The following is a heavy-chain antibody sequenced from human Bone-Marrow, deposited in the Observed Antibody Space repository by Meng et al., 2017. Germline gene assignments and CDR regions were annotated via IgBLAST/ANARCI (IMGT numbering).Heavy chain of an antibody. J-gene: IGHJ4*02. CDR3: ARARGIAVAEPWDY. CDR2: INHSGST. V-gene: IGHV4-34*01. CDR1: GGSFSDYY. Sequence: VQLQQWGAGLLKPSETLPLTCVVSGGSFSDYYWSWIRQPPGKGLEWIGEINHSGSTNYNPSLESRVTISVDKSKNQFSLKLSSVTAADTAVYYCARARGIAVAEPWDYWGQGTLVTVSS. D-gene: IGHD6-19*01.